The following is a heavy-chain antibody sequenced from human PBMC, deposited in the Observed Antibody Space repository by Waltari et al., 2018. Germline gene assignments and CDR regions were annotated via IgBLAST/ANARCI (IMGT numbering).Heavy chain of an antibody. J-gene: IGHJ4*02. CDR3: ARTTYIAAADYYFDY. CDR2: IYTSGST. V-gene: IGHV4-4*07. CDR1: GGSISSYY. Sequence: QVQLQESGPGLVKPSETLSLTCTVSGGSISSYYWSWNRQPAGKGLEWIGRIYTSGSTNYNPSLKSRVTMSVDTSKIQFSLKLSSVTAADTAVYYCARTTYIAAADYYFDYWGQGTLVTVSS. D-gene: IGHD6-13*01.